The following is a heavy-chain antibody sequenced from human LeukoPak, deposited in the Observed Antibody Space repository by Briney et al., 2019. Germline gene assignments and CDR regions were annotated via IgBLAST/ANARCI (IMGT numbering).Heavy chain of an antibody. CDR3: ARGYYDSSGSSNTFDI. CDR2: IHYSGST. D-gene: IGHD3-22*01. V-gene: IGHV4-59*02. Sequence: PSETLSLTCTVSGASVSSSYWSWIRQPPGKGLEWIGYIHYSGSTNYHPSLKSRVTISVDTSKNQFSLNLSSVTAADSAVYYCARGYYDSSGSSNTFDIWGQGTTVIVPS. J-gene: IGHJ3*02. CDR1: GASVSSSY.